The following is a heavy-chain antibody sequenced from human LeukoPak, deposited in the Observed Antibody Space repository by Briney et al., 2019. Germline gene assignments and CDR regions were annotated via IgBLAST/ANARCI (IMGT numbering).Heavy chain of an antibody. Sequence: ALVKVSCKASGYTFTSYGISWVRQAPGQGLEWMGWISAYNGNTNYAQKLQGRVTMTTDTSTSTAYMELRSLRSDDTAVYYCARGEYYYDSSGYYVLYWGQGTLVTVSS. D-gene: IGHD3-22*01. CDR1: GYTFTSYG. CDR3: ARGEYYYDSSGYYVLY. V-gene: IGHV1-18*01. J-gene: IGHJ4*02. CDR2: ISAYNGNT.